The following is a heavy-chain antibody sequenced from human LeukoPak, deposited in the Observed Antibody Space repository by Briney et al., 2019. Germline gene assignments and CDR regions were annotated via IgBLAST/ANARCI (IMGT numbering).Heavy chain of an antibody. CDR2: IYYSGST. CDR1: GGSISSYH. J-gene: IGHJ5*02. V-gene: IGHV4-59*08. CDR3: ARHLGLTGFDP. D-gene: IGHD3/OR15-3a*01. Sequence: AETLSLTFTVSGGSISSYHWSWIRQPPGKGLEWIGYIYYSGSTNYNPSLKSRVTISMDTSKNQFSLKLSSVTAADMAVYYCARHLGLTGFDPWGQGTLVTVSS.